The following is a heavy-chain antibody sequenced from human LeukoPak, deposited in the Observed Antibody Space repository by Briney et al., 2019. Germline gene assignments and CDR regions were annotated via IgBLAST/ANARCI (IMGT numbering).Heavy chain of an antibody. V-gene: IGHV3-21*01. J-gene: IGHJ4*02. CDR3: ARKRAGQGIDY. CDR1: GFTFSSYS. Sequence: GGSLRLSCAASGFTFSSYSMNWVRQAPGQGLEWVSSISSSSGYIYYADSVKGRFTISTDTAKNSLYLQMNSLSTEDTAVYYWARKRAGQGIDYWGQGNLVTASS. CDR2: ISSSSGYI.